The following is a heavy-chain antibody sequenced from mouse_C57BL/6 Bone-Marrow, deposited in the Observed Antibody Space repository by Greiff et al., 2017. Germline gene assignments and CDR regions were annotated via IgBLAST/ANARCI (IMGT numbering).Heavy chain of an antibody. CDR1: GYTFTSYG. CDR2: IYPRNGNT. V-gene: IGHV1-81*01. D-gene: IGHD1-1*01. CDR3: ARDYYYGSSLSYFDY. Sequence: LVESGAELARPGASVKLSCKASGYTFTSYGISWVKQRTGQGLEWIGEIYPRNGNTYYNEEFKGKATLTADQSSSTAYMELRSLTYEDSAVYICARDYYYGSSLSYFDYWGQGTTLTVSS. J-gene: IGHJ2*01.